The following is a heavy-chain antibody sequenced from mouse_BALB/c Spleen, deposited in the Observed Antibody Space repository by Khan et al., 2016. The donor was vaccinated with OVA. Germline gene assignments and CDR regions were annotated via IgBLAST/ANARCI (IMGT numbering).Heavy chain of an antibody. CDR1: GYSFTSYY. D-gene: IGHD2-2*01. Sequence: EVELVESGPELMKPGASVKISCKASGYSFTSYYIHWVMQSPGTSLEWIGYIDPFSGGTTYNQKFTGKATLTVDKSSSTAYIHLSNLTSEDSTVYYCTRHGYVAWFTYWGQGTLVTVSA. J-gene: IGHJ3*01. CDR2: IDPFSGGT. CDR3: TRHGYVAWFTY. V-gene: IGHV1S135*01.